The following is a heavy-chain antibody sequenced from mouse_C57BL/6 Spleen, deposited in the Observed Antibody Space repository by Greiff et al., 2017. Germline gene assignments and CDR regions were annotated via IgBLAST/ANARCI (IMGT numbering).Heavy chain of an antibody. D-gene: IGHD1-2*01. CDR3: ASGSQWYFDV. V-gene: IGHV1-55*01. J-gene: IGHJ1*03. Sequence: QVQLPQPGAELVKPGASVKMSCKASGYTFTSYWITWVKQRPGQGLEWIGDIYPGSGSTNYNEKFKSKATLTVDTSSSTAYMQLSSLTSEDSAVYYCASGSQWYFDVWGTGTTVTVSS. CDR2: IYPGSGST. CDR1: GYTFTSYW.